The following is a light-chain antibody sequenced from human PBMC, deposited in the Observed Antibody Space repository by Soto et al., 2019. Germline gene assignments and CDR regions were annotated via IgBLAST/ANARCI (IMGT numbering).Light chain of an antibody. CDR1: QSISRN. CDR2: AAS. Sequence: EIVMTQSPATLSVSPGERATLSCRASQSISRNLAWYQHKPGQAPRLLIYAASTRATGLPARFSGSGSGTEFTLTISSLQSEDFAVYSCQQYNNWPPTFGQGTKV. J-gene: IGKJ1*01. CDR3: QQYNNWPPT. V-gene: IGKV3-15*01.